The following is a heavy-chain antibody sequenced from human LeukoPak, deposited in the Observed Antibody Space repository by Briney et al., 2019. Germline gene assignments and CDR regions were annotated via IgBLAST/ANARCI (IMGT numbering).Heavy chain of an antibody. CDR2: IYYSGST. CDR3: ARRMESSSWSMGLNWFDP. Sequence: PSQTLSLTCTVSGGSISSYYWSWIRQPPGKGLEWIGYIYYSGSTNYNPSLKSRVTISVDTSKNQFSLKLSSVTAADTAVYYCARRMESSSWSMGLNWFDPWGQGTLVTVSS. J-gene: IGHJ5*02. D-gene: IGHD6-13*01. V-gene: IGHV4-59*08. CDR1: GGSISSYY.